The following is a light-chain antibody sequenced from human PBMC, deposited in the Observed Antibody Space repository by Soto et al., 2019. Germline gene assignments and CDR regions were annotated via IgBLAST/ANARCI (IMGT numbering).Light chain of an antibody. J-gene: IGLJ1*01. V-gene: IGLV1-40*01. CDR3: QSYADRLSVHYV. CDR1: SSNIGSTYD. Sequence: QSVLTQPPSVSGAPGQRVTISCTGSSSNIGSTYDVQWYQQLPGTAPKLLIHGNTNRPSGVPDRFSGSKSGTSASLAITGLQADDEADYYCQSYADRLSVHYVFGTGTKLTVL. CDR2: GNT.